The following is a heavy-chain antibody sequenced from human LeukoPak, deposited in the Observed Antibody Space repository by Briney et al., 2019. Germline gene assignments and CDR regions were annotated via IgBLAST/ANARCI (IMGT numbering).Heavy chain of an antibody. D-gene: IGHD6-19*01. Sequence: SETLSLTCTVSGDSINAYYWGWIRQPPGRGLEWIGYIYFSGTTKYNPSLESRVTISVDTSKNQFSLKVSSVTAGDTAVYYCASRLYGYTSGWYDYWGQGSLVTVSS. CDR1: GDSINAYY. CDR2: IYFSGTT. CDR3: ASRLYGYTSGWYDY. V-gene: IGHV4-59*01. J-gene: IGHJ4*02.